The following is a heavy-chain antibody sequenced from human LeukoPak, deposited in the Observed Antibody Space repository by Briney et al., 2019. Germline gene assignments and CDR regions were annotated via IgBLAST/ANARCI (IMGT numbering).Heavy chain of an antibody. CDR2: ISGSGGST. CDR3: ANRYYGSGSHLLY. Sequence: GGSLRLSCAASGFTFSSYAISWVRQAPGKGLEWVSAISGSGGSTYYADSVKGRFTISIDNSKNTLYLQMNSLRAEDTAVYYCANRYYGSGSHLLYWGQGTLVTVSS. CDR1: GFTFSSYA. D-gene: IGHD3-10*01. J-gene: IGHJ4*02. V-gene: IGHV3-23*01.